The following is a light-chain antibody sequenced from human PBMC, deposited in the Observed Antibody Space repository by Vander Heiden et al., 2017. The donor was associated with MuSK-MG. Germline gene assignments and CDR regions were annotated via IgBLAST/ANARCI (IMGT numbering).Light chain of an antibody. Sequence: SPGERATLSCRASQSVSSNSLAWYQQKPGQAPRLLIYAVAARATGIPDRFSGSGSGTDFTLTNSRLEPEDFAVYYCQQDDNPPLTFGGGTKVEIK. CDR1: QSVSSNS. CDR3: QQDDNPPLT. V-gene: IGKV3-20*01. J-gene: IGKJ4*01. CDR2: AVA.